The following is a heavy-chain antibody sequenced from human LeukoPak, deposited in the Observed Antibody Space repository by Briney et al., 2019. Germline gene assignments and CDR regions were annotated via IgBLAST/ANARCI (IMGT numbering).Heavy chain of an antibody. D-gene: IGHD2-2*01. V-gene: IGHV3-23*01. CDR3: AIQFCSSTSCYSGYYYYGMDV. Sequence: GGSLRLSCAASGFSVSNYWLSWVRQAPGKGLEWVSAISGSGGSTYYADSVKGRFTISRDNSKNTLYLQMNSLRAEDTAVYYCAIQFCSSTSCYSGYYYYGMDVWGQGTTVTVSS. J-gene: IGHJ6*02. CDR1: GFSVSNYW. CDR2: ISGSGGST.